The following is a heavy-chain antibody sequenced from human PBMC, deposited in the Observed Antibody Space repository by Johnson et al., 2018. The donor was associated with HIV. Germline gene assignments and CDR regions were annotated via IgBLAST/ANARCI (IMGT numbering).Heavy chain of an antibody. V-gene: IGHV3-23*01. Sequence: EVLLLESGGGLVKPGGSLRLSCAASGFTFRDYYMSWIRQAPGKGLEWVSGISSSGGRTYYADPVKGRFTIARDNSKNTMFVQMNSLRVEDSAVYYCAKGDFYDRRNPVGDWGRTVDAFDIWGQGTTVIVSS. J-gene: IGHJ3*02. CDR2: ISSSGGRT. D-gene: IGHD3-22*01. CDR1: GFTFRDYY. CDR3: AKGDFYDRRNPVGDWGRTVDAFDI.